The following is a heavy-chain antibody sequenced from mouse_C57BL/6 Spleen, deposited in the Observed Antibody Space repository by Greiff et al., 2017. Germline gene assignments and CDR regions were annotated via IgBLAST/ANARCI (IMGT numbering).Heavy chain of an antibody. CDR1: GYSFTDYN. Sequence: EVQLQQSGPELVKPGASVKISCKASGYSFTDYNMNWVKQSTGQGLEWIGVINPNYGTTSYNQKFKGKATLTVDQSSSTAYMQLNSLTSEDSAVYYCSRAPDYDGSSYDAMDYWGQGTSVTVSS. V-gene: IGHV1-39*01. CDR3: SRAPDYDGSSYDAMDY. D-gene: IGHD1-1*01. CDR2: INPNYGTT. J-gene: IGHJ4*01.